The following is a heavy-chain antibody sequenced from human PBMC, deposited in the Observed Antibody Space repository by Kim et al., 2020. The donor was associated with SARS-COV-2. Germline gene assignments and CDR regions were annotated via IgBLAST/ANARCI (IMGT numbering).Heavy chain of an antibody. D-gene: IGHD6-6*01. J-gene: IGHJ6*02. CDR3: AGSSSWYYGMDV. V-gene: IGHV1-3*01. Sequence: KYSQKFQGRVTITRDTSASTAYMELSSLRSEDTAVYYCAGSSSWYYGMDVWGQGTTVTVSS.